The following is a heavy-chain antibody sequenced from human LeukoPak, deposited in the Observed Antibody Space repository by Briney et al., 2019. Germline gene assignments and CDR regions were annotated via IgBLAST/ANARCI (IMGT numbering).Heavy chain of an antibody. Sequence: SETLSLTCTVSGGSISSYYWSWIRQPPGKGLEWIGYIYYSGSTNYNPSLKSRVTISVDTSKNQFSLRLSSVTAADTAVYYCARTNYDFWSGYSRFDYWGQGTLVTVSS. V-gene: IGHV4-59*01. CDR3: ARTNYDFWSGYSRFDY. CDR2: IYYSGST. CDR1: GGSISSYY. J-gene: IGHJ4*02. D-gene: IGHD3-3*01.